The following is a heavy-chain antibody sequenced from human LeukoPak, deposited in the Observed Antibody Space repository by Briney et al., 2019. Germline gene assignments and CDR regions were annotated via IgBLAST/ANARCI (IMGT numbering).Heavy chain of an antibody. CDR2: IYYSGST. Sequence: SETLSLTCTVSGGSISSYYWSWIRQPPGKGLEWIGYIYYSGSTNYNPSLKSRVTISVDTSKNQFSLKLSSVTAADTAVYYCARITSGIDYWGQGTLVTVSS. CDR1: GGSISSYY. J-gene: IGHJ4*02. CDR3: ARITSGIDY. D-gene: IGHD3-10*01. V-gene: IGHV4-59*01.